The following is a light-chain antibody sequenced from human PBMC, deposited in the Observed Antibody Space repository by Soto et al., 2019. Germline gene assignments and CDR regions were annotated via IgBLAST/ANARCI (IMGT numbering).Light chain of an antibody. Sequence: QSVLTQPASVSGSPGQSITISCTGTSSDVGNYNLVSWYQQYLGKAPKLMIYEVSKRPSGVSNRFSGSKSGNTASLTISGLQAADEADYYCCSYAGSSTFYVFGTGTKLTVL. J-gene: IGLJ1*01. CDR2: EVS. CDR3: CSYAGSSTFYV. CDR1: SSDVGNYNL. V-gene: IGLV2-23*02.